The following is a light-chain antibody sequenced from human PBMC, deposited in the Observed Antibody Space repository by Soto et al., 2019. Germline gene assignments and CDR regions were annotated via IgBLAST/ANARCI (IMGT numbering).Light chain of an antibody. V-gene: IGLV2-14*03. Sequence: QSVLTQPASVSGSPGQSITISCTGTSSDAGGYNYVSWYQQHPGKAPKLMIYDVSDRPSGVSNRFSGSKSGNTASLTISGLQAEDEADYFCSSYTSSSTPFVFGTGTKVTV. J-gene: IGLJ1*01. CDR1: SSDAGGYNY. CDR2: DVS. CDR3: SSYTSSSTPFV.